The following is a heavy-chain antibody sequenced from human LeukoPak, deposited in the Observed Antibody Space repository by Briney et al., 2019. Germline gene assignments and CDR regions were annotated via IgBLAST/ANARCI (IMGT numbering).Heavy chain of an antibody. Sequence: SETLSLTCTVSGNSISSSSYYWVWIRQPPGKGLEWIGSINYYGKTYYNPSVKSRVTISVDTSKNQFSLMVRSVTAADTAVYYCAREEALGSGSFDYWGQGTLVTVSS. J-gene: IGHJ4*02. V-gene: IGHV4-39*07. D-gene: IGHD1-26*01. CDR2: INYYGKT. CDR3: AREEALGSGSFDY. CDR1: GNSISSSSYY.